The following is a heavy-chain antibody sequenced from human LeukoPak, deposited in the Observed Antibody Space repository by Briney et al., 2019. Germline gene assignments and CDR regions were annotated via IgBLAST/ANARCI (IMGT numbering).Heavy chain of an antibody. Sequence: SETLSLTCTVSGGSISSGDYYWSWIRQPPGKGLEWIGYIYYSGSTYYNPSLKSRVTISVDTSKNQFSLKLSSVTAADTAVYYCARARAVADFDYWGQGTLVTVSS. CDR2: IYYSGST. CDR3: ARARAVADFDY. V-gene: IGHV4-30-4*01. CDR1: GGSISSGDYY. J-gene: IGHJ4*02. D-gene: IGHD6-19*01.